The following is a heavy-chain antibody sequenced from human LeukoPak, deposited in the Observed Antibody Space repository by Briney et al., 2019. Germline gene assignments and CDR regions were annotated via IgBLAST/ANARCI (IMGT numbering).Heavy chain of an antibody. CDR1: GFTFSSYA. D-gene: IGHD3-10*01. CDR3: AKTPKLVRGAPDY. J-gene: IGHJ4*02. V-gene: IGHV3-23*01. CDR2: ISGSGGST. Sequence: GGSLRLSCAASGFTFSSYAMSWVRQAPGKGLEWASAISGSGGSTYYADSVKGRFTISRDNSKNTLYLQMNSLRAEDTAIYYCAKTPKLVRGAPDYWGQGTLGTVSS.